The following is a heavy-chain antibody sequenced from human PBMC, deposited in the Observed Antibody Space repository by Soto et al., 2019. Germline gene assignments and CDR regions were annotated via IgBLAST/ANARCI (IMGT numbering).Heavy chain of an antibody. Sequence: QVQVVESGGGVVQPGRSLRLSCAASGFTFRTYAMHWVRQAPGKGLEWEAVISHDGSNTDYGDSVKGRFTISRDNSKSTLSLQMNSLRPEDTGVYYCAKDAGSTEYFFASWGQGTLVSVSS. CDR3: AKDAGSTEYFFAS. J-gene: IGHJ4*02. V-gene: IGHV3-30*18. CDR2: ISHDGSNT. CDR1: GFTFRTYA.